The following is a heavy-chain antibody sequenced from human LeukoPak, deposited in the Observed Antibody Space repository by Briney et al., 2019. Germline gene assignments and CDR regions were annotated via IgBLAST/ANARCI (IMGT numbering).Heavy chain of an antibody. Sequence: GGSLRLSCAASGFTFSSYSMNWVRQAPGKGLEWVSSISSSSSYIYYADSVKGRFTISRDNAKNSLYLQMNSLRAEDTAVYYCARRPSITMGRGVPDGEDYWGQGTLVTVSS. CDR3: ARRPSITMGRGVPDGEDY. CDR1: GFTFSSYS. CDR2: ISSSSSYI. D-gene: IGHD3-10*01. J-gene: IGHJ4*02. V-gene: IGHV3-21*01.